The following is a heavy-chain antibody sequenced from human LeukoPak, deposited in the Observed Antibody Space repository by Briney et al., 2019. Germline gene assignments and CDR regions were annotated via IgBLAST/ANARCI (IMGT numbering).Heavy chain of an antibody. CDR1: GLTVNSNY. J-gene: IGHJ4*02. CDR3: AKDSLIAVAGMHY. CDR2: IYSGGDI. D-gene: IGHD6-19*01. Sequence: GGSLRLSCAASGLTVNSNYMSWVRQAPGKGLEWVSVIYSGGDIYYAHSVKGRFTISRDNSKNTLYLQMNSLRAEDTAVYYCAKDSLIAVAGMHYWGQGTLVTVSS. V-gene: IGHV3-53*01.